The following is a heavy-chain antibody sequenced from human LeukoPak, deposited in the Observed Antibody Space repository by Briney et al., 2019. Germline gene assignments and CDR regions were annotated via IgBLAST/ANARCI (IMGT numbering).Heavy chain of an antibody. CDR1: GFTFSSYW. Sequence: PGGSLRLSCAASGFTFSSYWMHWVRQAPGKGLVWVSRINSDGSSTSYADSVKGRFTISRDNAKNTLYLQMNSLRAEDTAVYYCARVFPLGYSGYPYYFDYWGQGTLVTVSS. CDR2: INSDGSST. CDR3: ARVFPLGYSGYPYYFDY. D-gene: IGHD5-12*01. V-gene: IGHV3-74*01. J-gene: IGHJ4*02.